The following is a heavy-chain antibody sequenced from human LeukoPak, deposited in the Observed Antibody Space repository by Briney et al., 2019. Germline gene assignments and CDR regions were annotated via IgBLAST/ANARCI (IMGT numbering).Heavy chain of an antibody. D-gene: IGHD6-6*01. CDR1: GYTFTSYG. Sequence: ASVKVSCKASGYTFTSYGISWVRQTPGQGLEWMGWISAYNGNTNYAQKLQGRDTMTTDTSTSTAYMELRSLRSDDTAVYYCARGDRPEAARPLRRGFDYWGQGTLVTVSS. V-gene: IGHV1-18*01. J-gene: IGHJ4*02. CDR3: ARGDRPEAARPLRRGFDY. CDR2: ISAYNGNT.